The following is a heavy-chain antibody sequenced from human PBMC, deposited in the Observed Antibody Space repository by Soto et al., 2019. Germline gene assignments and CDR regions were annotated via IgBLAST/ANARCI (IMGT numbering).Heavy chain of an antibody. V-gene: IGHV1-69*08. CDR2: IIPILGIA. J-gene: IGHJ5*02. D-gene: IGHD2-15*01. Sequence: QVQLVQSGAEVKKPGSSVKVSCKASGGTFSSYTISWVRQAPGQGLEWMGRIIPILGIANYAQKFQGRVTITAAKSTSTAYMELSSLRSEDTAVYYCARDRGARGYCSGGSCYSWFDPWGQGTLVTVSS. CDR3: ARDRGARGYCSGGSCYSWFDP. CDR1: GGTFSSYT.